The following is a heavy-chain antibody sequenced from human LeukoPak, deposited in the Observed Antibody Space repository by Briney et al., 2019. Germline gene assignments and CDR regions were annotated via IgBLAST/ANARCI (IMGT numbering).Heavy chain of an antibody. CDR3: ARVSRSGYYGNY. CDR1: GFTFTRYW. V-gene: IGHV3-7*01. D-gene: IGHD3-3*01. CDR2: IKQDGSEQ. Sequence: GGSLRLSCAASGFTFTRYWMARVRQAPGKGLERVANIKQDGSEQYHVDSVRGRFTMSRDNTKNIVFLQMDSLRVEDTAVYYCARVSRSGYYGNYWGQGTTVTVSS. J-gene: IGHJ4*02.